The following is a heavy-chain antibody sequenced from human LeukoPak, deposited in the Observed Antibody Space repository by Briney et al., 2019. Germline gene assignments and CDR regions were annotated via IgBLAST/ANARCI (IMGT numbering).Heavy chain of an antibody. J-gene: IGHJ4*02. Sequence: GGSLRLSCAASGFTFSSYSMNWVRQAPGKGLEWVSSISSSSSYIYYADSVKGRFTISRDNAKNSLYLQMNSLRAEDTAVYYCARENTDYDILTGYFDYWGQGILVTVSS. D-gene: IGHD3-9*01. CDR1: GFTFSSYS. CDR2: ISSSSSYI. CDR3: ARENTDYDILTGYFDY. V-gene: IGHV3-21*01.